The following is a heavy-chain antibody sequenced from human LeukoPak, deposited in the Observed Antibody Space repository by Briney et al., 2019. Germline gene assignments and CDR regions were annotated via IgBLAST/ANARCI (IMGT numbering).Heavy chain of an antibody. D-gene: IGHD2-21*02. CDR3: AKDYCGGDCYFDY. CDR2: ISWNSGSI. CDR1: GFSFDDYA. V-gene: IGHV3-9*01. Sequence: PGRSLRLSCAASGFSFDDYAMHWVRQAPGKGLEWVSGISWNSGSIGYADSVKGRFTISRDNSKNTLYLQMNSLRAEDTAVYYCAKDYCGGDCYFDYWGQGTLVTVSS. J-gene: IGHJ4*02.